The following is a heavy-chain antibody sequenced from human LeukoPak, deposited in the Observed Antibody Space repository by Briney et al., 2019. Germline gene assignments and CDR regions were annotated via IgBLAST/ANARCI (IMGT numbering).Heavy chain of an antibody. Sequence: GGSLRLSCAASGFTFSSYSMNWVRQAPGKGLEWVSSISSSSSYIYYADSVKGRFTISRDNAKNSLYLQMNSQRAEDTAVYYCARDVLLWFGESHLGYFDYWGQGTLVTVSS. V-gene: IGHV3-21*01. J-gene: IGHJ4*02. CDR1: GFTFSSYS. CDR3: ARDVLLWFGESHLGYFDY. D-gene: IGHD3-10*01. CDR2: ISSSSSYI.